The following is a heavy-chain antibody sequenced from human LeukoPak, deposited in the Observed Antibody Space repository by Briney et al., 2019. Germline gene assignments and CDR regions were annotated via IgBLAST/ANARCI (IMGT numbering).Heavy chain of an antibody. D-gene: IGHD6-13*01. V-gene: IGHV4-59*01. Sequence: PSETLSLTCTVSGGSISSYYWSWIRQPPGKGLEWIGYIYYSGNTNYNPSLKSRVTISVDTSKNQFSLKLSSVTAADTAVYYCARGIYIAAAGTMEWFDPWGQGTLVTVSS. CDR3: ARGIYIAAAGTMEWFDP. CDR2: IYYSGNT. CDR1: GGSISSYY. J-gene: IGHJ5*02.